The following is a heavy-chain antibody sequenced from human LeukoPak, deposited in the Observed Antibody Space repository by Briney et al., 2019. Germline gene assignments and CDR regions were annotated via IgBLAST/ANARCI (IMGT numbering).Heavy chain of an antibody. CDR1: GYTFSDYA. Sequence: ASVKVSRKASGYTFSDYAMHWVRQAPGQRFEWMGWIDAGNGDTRYSQKFQGRVTITRDTSASMAYIELRSLRSEDTAMYYCARGSTSDWPLDHWGQETLVTISS. CDR2: IDAGNGDT. D-gene: IGHD2-2*01. J-gene: IGHJ4*02. CDR3: ARGSTSDWPLDH. V-gene: IGHV1-3*01.